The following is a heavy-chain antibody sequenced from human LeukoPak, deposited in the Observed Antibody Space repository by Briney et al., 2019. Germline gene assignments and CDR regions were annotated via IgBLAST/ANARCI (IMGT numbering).Heavy chain of an antibody. J-gene: IGHJ4*02. Sequence: GGSLRLSCAASGFTFSDYWMHWVRQVPGKGLVWLSRISKEGDNAVYADSAKGRFTMSRDNAMKTVYLQLTTLRPEDTAVYYCARGGYSGSYYRFSWGQRTVVTVSS. V-gene: IGHV3-74*01. CDR2: ISKEGDNA. CDR1: GFTFSDYW. D-gene: IGHD3-22*01. CDR3: ARGGYSGSYYRFS.